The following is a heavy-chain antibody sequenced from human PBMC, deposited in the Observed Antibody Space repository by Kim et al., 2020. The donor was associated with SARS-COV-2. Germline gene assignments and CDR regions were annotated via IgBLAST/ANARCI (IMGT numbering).Heavy chain of an antibody. D-gene: IGHD6-13*01. CDR2: IKQDGSEK. CDR1: GFTFSRYW. V-gene: IGHV3-7*03. J-gene: IGHJ6*02. Sequence: GGSLRLSCAASGFTFSRYWMSWVRQAPGKGLEWVANIKQDGSEKYYVDSVKGRFTISRDNATNSLYLQMNSLRAEDTAVYYCARDGVAAADSYYYYGIDVWGQVTTVTVSS. CDR3: ARDGVAAADSYYYYGIDV.